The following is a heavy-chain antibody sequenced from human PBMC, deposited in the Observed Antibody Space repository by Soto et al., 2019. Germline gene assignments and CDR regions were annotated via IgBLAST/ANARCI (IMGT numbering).Heavy chain of an antibody. Sequence: SETLSLTCTVSGGSISSGDYYWSWIRQPPGKGLEWIGYIYYSGSTYYNPSLKSRVTISVDTSKNQFSLKLSSVTAADTAVYYCARAGGVAAFDIWGQGTMVTVSS. V-gene: IGHV4-30-4*01. J-gene: IGHJ3*02. CDR1: GGSISSGDYY. D-gene: IGHD2-15*01. CDR3: ARAGGVAAFDI. CDR2: IYYSGST.